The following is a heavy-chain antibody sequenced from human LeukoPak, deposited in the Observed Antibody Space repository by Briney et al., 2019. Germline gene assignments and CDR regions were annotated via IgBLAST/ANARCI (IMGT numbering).Heavy chain of an antibody. CDR1: GYTFTNYF. CDR3: ARGGSSSSPFFAY. Sequence: ASVTVSCKASGYTFTNYFMHWVRQAPGQGRVWMGIINPSGGSTSYAQKFQGRVTMTRDTSTSTVYMELSSLRSEDTAVYYCARGGSSSSPFFAYWGQGTLVTVYS. D-gene: IGHD6-13*01. V-gene: IGHV1-46*01. J-gene: IGHJ4*02. CDR2: INPSGGST.